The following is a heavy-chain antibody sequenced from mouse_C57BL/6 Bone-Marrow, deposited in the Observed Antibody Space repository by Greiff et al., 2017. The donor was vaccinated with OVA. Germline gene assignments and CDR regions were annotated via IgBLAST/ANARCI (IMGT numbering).Heavy chain of an antibody. CDR1: GYTFTSYG. J-gene: IGHJ2*01. Sequence: QVQLQQSGAELARPGASVKLSCKASGYTFTSYGISWVKQSTGQGLEWIGEIYPRSGNTYYNEKFKGKATLTADKSSSTAYMELRSLTSEDSAVYFCARSLYYSNYEDYWGQGTTLTVSS. V-gene: IGHV1-81*01. D-gene: IGHD2-5*01. CDR2: IYPRSGNT. CDR3: ARSLYYSNYEDY.